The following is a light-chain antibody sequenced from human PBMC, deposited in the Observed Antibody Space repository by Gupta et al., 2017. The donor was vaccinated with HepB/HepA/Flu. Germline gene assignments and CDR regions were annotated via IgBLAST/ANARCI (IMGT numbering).Light chain of an antibody. CDR2: RDS. Sequence: SYELTQPPSVSVALGQTARLTCGGNNIGSKNVHWYQQKPGRAPVLVIYRDSDRPSGIPERFSGSNSGNTATLTISRAQAGDEADYYCQVWDSFTNVFGTGTKVTVL. CDR1: NIGSKN. CDR3: QVWDSFTNV. V-gene: IGLV3-9*01. J-gene: IGLJ1*01.